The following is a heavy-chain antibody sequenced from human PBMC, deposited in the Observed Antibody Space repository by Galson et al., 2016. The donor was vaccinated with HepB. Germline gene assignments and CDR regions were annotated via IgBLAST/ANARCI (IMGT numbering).Heavy chain of an antibody. CDR2: IYYSGST. D-gene: IGHD6-13*01. CDR3: SRHWDEVAGNVAIAADF. CDR1: GGSISSYY. J-gene: IGHJ4*01. V-gene: IGHV4-59*08. Sequence: ETLSLTCTVSGGSISSYYWSWIRRPPGKGLEWIGYIYYSGSTKYNPSLNSRVTISVDTSKNQFSLKLSSVTAADPAIYYCSRHWDEVAGNVAIAADFWGHGTLVALSS.